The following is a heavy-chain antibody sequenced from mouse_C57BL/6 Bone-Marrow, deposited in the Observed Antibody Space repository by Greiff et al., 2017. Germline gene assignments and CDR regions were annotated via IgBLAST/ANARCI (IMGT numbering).Heavy chain of an antibody. V-gene: IGHV1-81*01. D-gene: IGHD1-1*01. Sequence: VQLQQSGAELARPVASVKLSCTASGYTFTSYGISWVKQRTGQGLEWIGEIYPRSGNTYYNEKFKGKATLTADKSSSTAYMELRRLTSEDSAFYFCARKVYYGSSYAMDYWGQGTSVTVSS. CDR3: ARKVYYGSSYAMDY. J-gene: IGHJ4*01. CDR2: IYPRSGNT. CDR1: GYTFTSYG.